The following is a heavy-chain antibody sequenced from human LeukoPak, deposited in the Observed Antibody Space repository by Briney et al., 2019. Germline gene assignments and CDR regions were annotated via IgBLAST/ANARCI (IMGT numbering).Heavy chain of an antibody. D-gene: IGHD1-26*01. CDR3: AKLREWELPDLFDY. CDR1: GFTFSSYA. CDR2: FSGSGGNT. Sequence: PGGSLRLSCAASGFTFSSYAMSWVRQAPGKGLEWVSTFSGSGGNTYYADSVKGRFTISRDNSKNTLYLQMNSLRAEDTAVYYCAKLREWELPDLFDYWGQGTLVTVSS. V-gene: IGHV3-23*01. J-gene: IGHJ4*02.